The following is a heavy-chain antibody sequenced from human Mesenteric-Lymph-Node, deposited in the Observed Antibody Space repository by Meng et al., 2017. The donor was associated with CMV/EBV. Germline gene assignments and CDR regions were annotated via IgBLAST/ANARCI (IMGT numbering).Heavy chain of an antibody. Sequence: GGSLRLSCAASGSTFSTYGMNWVRQAPGKGLEWVSSISSSGSTIYYADSVKGRFTISRDHAKNSLYLQMNSLRAEDTAFYYCARDNGFDYWGQGTLVTVSS. V-gene: IGHV3-48*03. J-gene: IGHJ4*02. D-gene: IGHD2-8*01. CDR3: ARDNGFDY. CDR1: GSTFSTYG. CDR2: ISSSGSTI.